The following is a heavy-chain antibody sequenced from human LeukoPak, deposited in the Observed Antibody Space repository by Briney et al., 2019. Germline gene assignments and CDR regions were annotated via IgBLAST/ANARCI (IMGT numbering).Heavy chain of an antibody. D-gene: IGHD1-26*01. Sequence: ASVKVSCKASGGTFSSYAISWVRQPPGQGLEWMGGSIPIFGTANYAQNFQSRVTITTDESTSTAYMELSSMRSEDTAVYYCARDAGIVGGTSAFDIWGQGTMVTVSS. CDR1: GGTFSSYA. CDR2: SIPIFGTA. J-gene: IGHJ3*02. CDR3: ARDAGIVGGTSAFDI. V-gene: IGHV1-69*05.